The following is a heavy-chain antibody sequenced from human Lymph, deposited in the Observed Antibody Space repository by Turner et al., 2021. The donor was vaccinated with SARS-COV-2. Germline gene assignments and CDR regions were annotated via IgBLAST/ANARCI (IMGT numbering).Heavy chain of an antibody. CDR2: IKQDGSEK. Sequence: EVQLVASGGGLVQPGGSLRLSCAASRFTFSGYWMSWVRQAPGKGLEWVANIKQDGSEKYYVDSVKGRFTISRDNAKNSLYLQMNSLRADDTAVYFCARVGVRFEWSDGYHYYYAMDVWGQGTTVTVSS. J-gene: IGHJ6*02. V-gene: IGHV3-7*03. CDR1: RFTFSGYW. CDR3: ARVGVRFEWSDGYHYYYAMDV. D-gene: IGHD3-3*01.